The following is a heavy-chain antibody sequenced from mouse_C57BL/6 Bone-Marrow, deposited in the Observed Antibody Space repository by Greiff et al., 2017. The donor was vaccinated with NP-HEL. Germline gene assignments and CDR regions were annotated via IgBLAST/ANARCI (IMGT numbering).Heavy chain of an antibody. V-gene: IGHV5-6*01. Sequence: EVKLGESGGDLVKPGGSLKLSCAASGFTFSSYGMSWVRQTPDKRLEWVATIRSGGSYTYYPDRVKGRFTISRDNAKNTLYLTMSSLKSEDTAMYYCARRDYDYAIAYWGQGTLVTVSA. J-gene: IGHJ3*01. CDR2: IRSGGSYT. CDR3: ARRDYDYAIAY. CDR1: GFTFSSYG. D-gene: IGHD2-4*01.